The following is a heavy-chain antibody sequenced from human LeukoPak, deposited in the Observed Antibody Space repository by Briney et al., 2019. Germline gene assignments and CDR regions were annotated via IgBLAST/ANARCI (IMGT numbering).Heavy chain of an antibody. J-gene: IGHJ4*02. D-gene: IGHD3-9*01. V-gene: IGHV1-2*02. CDR2: INPNSGGT. CDR1: GYTFTGYY. Sequence: ASVKVSCKASGYTFTGYYMHWVRQAPGQGLEWMGWINPNSGGTNYAQKFQGRVTMTRDTSISTAYMELSRLRSDDTAVYYCARSHDYDILTGYYPFDYWGQGTLVTVSS. CDR3: ARSHDYDILTGYYPFDY.